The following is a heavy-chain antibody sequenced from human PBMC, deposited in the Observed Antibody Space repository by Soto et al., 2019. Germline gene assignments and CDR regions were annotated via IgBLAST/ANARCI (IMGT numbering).Heavy chain of an antibody. V-gene: IGHV4-39*02. CDR2: IHYSGSA. J-gene: IGHJ4*02. Sequence: QLQLQESGPGLVEPSETLSLTCTVSGGSSSSSGYYWGWIRQPPGKGLGWIGTIHYSGSAYYNPSFKTRATIGVDTSNNHFSLKVNSVTAADTAVYYCASSSSWDIIDYWGQGTLVIVSS. D-gene: IGHD6-13*01. CDR1: GGSSSSSGYY. CDR3: ASSSSWDIIDY.